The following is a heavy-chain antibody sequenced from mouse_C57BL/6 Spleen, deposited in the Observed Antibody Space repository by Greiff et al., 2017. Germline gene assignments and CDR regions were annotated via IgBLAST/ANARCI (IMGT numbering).Heavy chain of an antibody. J-gene: IGHJ1*03. CDR3: ARGLVVHLYFDV. D-gene: IGHD1-1*01. Sequence: QVQLQQPGAELVKPGASVKLSCKASGYTFTSYWMKWVKQRPGQGLEWIGEIDPSARYTNYNQKFKGNATLTVDTSSSTAYMQLSSLTSEDSAVYYCARGLVVHLYFDVWGTGTTVTVSS. V-gene: IGHV1-50*01. CDR2: IDPSARYT. CDR1: GYTFTSYW.